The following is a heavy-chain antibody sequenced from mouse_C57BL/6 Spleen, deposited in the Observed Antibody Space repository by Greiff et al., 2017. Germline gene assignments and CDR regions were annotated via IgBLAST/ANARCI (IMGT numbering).Heavy chain of an antibody. CDR3: TKDYDDVFDY. Sequence: EVQLQQSGTVLARPGASVKMSCKTSGYTFTSYWMHWVKQRPGQGLEWIGAIYPGNSDTSYNQKFKDKAKLTAVTSASTAYMELSSLTNEDSAVYYCTKDYDDVFDYWGQGTTLTVSS. V-gene: IGHV1-5*01. D-gene: IGHD2-4*01. CDR2: IYPGNSDT. J-gene: IGHJ2*01. CDR1: GYTFTSYW.